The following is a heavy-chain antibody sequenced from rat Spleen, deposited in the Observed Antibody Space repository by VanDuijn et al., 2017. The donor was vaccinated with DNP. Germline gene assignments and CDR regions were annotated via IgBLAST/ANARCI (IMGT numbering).Heavy chain of an antibody. CDR1: GFIVSNYG. J-gene: IGHJ1*01. Sequence: EVQLVESGGGLVQPGRSLKLSCGISGFIVSNYGMAWVRQTPTKGLEWFATMSIGVGNTYNRDSVTGRFTIPRDYAKNTHYLQMDSLRSEDTATYYCARRRSIYWYFDFWGPGTVVTVSS. CDR2: MSIGVGNT. D-gene: IGHD1-2*01. V-gene: IGHV5S14*01. CDR3: ARRRSIYWYFDF.